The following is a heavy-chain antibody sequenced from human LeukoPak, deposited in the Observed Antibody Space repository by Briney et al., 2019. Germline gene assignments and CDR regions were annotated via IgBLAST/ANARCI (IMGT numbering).Heavy chain of an antibody. J-gene: IGHJ5*02. Sequence: ASVNVSCKASGYTFTSYAMNWVRQAPGQGLEWMGWINTNTGNPTYAQGFTGRFVFSLDTSVSTAYLQISSLKAEDTAVYYCARDSSSWYGRDWFDPWGQGTLVTVSS. CDR2: INTNTGNP. CDR1: GYTFTSYA. D-gene: IGHD6-13*01. CDR3: ARDSSSWYGRDWFDP. V-gene: IGHV7-4-1*02.